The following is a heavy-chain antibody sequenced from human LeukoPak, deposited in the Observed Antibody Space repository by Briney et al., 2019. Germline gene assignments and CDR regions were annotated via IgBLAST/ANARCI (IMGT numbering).Heavy chain of an antibody. J-gene: IGHJ5*02. CDR2: ISHTGST. D-gene: IGHD1-14*01. Sequence: SETLSLICTVSGASMSSPDYYWGWIRQPPGKGPEWIASISHTGSTYHSASLKSRVSISVDTSKNQFSLSLRSVTAADTAVYYCARDRRLNLSWFDPWGQGTLVTVSS. V-gene: IGHV4-39*07. CDR1: GASMSSPDYY. CDR3: ARDRRLNLSWFDP.